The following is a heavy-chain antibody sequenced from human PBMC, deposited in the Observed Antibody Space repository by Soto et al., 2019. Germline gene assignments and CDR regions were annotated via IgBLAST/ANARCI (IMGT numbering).Heavy chain of an antibody. D-gene: IGHD2-2*01. CDR1: GYTFTSYG. CDR3: ARDGASGRVVVPAAIGY. Sequence: ASVKVSCKASGYTFTSYGISWVRQAPGQGLEWMGWISAYNGNTNYAQKLQGRVTMTTDTSTSTAYMELRSLRSDDTAVYYCARDGASGRVVVPAAIGYWGQGTLVTVSS. J-gene: IGHJ4*02. CDR2: ISAYNGNT. V-gene: IGHV1-18*04.